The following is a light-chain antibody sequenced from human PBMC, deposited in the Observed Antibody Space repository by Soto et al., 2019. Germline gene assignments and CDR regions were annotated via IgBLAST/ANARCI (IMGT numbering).Light chain of an antibody. Sequence: QSALTQPPSASGSPGQSVTISCTGTSSDVGDNYVSWYQQHLGKAPKLIIYEVSQRPSGVPDRFSGSKSGYTASLTVSGLQTEDEAFYYCSSSAGIYHYLVFGGGTKLTVL. V-gene: IGLV2-8*01. CDR2: EVS. J-gene: IGLJ3*02. CDR1: SSDVGDNY. CDR3: SSSAGIYHYLV.